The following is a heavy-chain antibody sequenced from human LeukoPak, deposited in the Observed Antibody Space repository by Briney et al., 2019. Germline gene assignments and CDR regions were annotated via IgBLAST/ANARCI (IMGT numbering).Heavy chain of an antibody. Sequence: PGGSLRLSCAASGFTASSNYMSWVRQAPGKGLEWVSVIYSGGSTYYADSVKGRFTISRDNSKNTLYLQMNSLRAEDTAVYYCARWRLRSGDAFDIWGQGTMVTVSS. CDR2: IYSGGST. V-gene: IGHV3-53*01. CDR1: GFTASSNY. CDR3: ARWRLRSGDAFDI. D-gene: IGHD3-10*01. J-gene: IGHJ3*02.